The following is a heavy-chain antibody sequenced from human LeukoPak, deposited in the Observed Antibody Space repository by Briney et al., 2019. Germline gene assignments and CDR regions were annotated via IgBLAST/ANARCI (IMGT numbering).Heavy chain of an antibody. Sequence: GGSLRLSCAASGFTFSSYAIHWVRQAPGKGLEYVSGISGNGGIIYYADSVKGRFTISRDNSKNTLYLQMGSLRGDDMAVYYCARVRIRLGGYMDVWGKGTTVIVSS. V-gene: IGHV3-64*02. J-gene: IGHJ6*03. CDR1: GFTFSSYA. CDR2: ISGNGGII. D-gene: IGHD1-14*01. CDR3: ARVRIRLGGYMDV.